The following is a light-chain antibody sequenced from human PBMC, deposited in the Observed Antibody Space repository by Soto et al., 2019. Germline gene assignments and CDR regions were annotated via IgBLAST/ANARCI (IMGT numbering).Light chain of an antibody. Sequence: DIQMTQSPSSLSASVGDRVTITCRASQTISTYLNWYQQKPGKAPRLLIYDASSLLSGVPSRFSGSGSGTDFKLTIASLHPEDFSTYCCQQSDSTPYTFGQGTKVEI. V-gene: IGKV1-39*01. CDR1: QTISTY. J-gene: IGKJ2*01. CDR2: DAS. CDR3: QQSDSTPYT.